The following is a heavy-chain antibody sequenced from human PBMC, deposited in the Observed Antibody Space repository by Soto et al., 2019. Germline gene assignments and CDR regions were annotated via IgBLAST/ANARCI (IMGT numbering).Heavy chain of an antibody. J-gene: IGHJ6*02. Sequence: QVQLVQSGAEVKKPGASVKVSCKASGYTFTSYYMHWVRQAPGQGLEWMGIINPSGGRTSYAQKFQRRVTMTRDTSTSTVYMELSRLRSEDTAVYYCARARITRVRGIIIGEGLGDVWGQGTTVTVSS. CDR2: INPSGGRT. V-gene: IGHV1-46*01. D-gene: IGHD3-10*01. CDR3: ARARITRVRGIIIGEGLGDV. CDR1: GYTFTSYY.